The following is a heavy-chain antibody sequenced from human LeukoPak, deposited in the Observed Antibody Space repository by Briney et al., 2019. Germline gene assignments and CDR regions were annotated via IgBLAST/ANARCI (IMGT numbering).Heavy chain of an antibody. J-gene: IGHJ3*02. CDR2: ISGSGGST. D-gene: IGHD6-19*01. Sequence: GGSLRLSCAASGFTFSSYDMSWIRQAPGKGLEWVSAISGSGGSTYYAASVKGRFTISRDNSKNTLYLQMNSLRAEDTAVYYCAKDRGSSGVYDAFDIWGQGTMVTVSS. CDR3: AKDRGSSGVYDAFDI. V-gene: IGHV3-23*01. CDR1: GFTFSSYD.